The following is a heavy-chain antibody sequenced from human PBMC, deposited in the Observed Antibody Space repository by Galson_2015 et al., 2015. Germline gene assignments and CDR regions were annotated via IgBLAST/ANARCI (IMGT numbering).Heavy chain of an antibody. J-gene: IGHJ4*02. CDR3: ARRAYGSGSPWV. D-gene: IGHD3-10*01. V-gene: IGHV6-1*01. Sequence: CAISGDSVSSNSATWNWIRQSPSRGLEWLGRTFYRSKWYNDYAVSVKGRMTVNPDTSKNQFSLQLNSVTPDDTAIYYCARRAYGSGSPWVWGQGTLVTVSS. CDR2: TFYRSKWYN. CDR1: GDSVSSNSAT.